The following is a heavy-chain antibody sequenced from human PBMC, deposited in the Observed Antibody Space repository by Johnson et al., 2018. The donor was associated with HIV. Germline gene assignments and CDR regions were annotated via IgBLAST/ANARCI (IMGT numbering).Heavy chain of an antibody. CDR1: GFTFDDYG. D-gene: IGHD6-13*01. Sequence: QMQLVESGGGVVRPGGSLRLSCAASGFTFDDYGMSWVRQAPGKGLEWLSVIWYDGSNEYYADSVKGRFTISRDNSKNTLYLQMNSLRAEDTAVYYCAKDLGVAADPDAFDIWGQGTMVTVSS. CDR2: IWYDGSNE. J-gene: IGHJ3*02. V-gene: IGHV3-33*06. CDR3: AKDLGVAADPDAFDI.